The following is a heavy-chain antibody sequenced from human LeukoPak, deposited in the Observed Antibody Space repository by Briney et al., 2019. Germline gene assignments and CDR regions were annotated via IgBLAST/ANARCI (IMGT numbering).Heavy chain of an antibody. J-gene: IGHJ4*02. Sequence: SETLSLTCAVYGGSFSGYYWSWIRQPPGKGLEWIGEINHSGSTNYNPSLKSRVTISVDTSKNQFSLNLSSVTAADTAVYYCARGIVGATTYPYWGQGTLVTVSS. V-gene: IGHV4-34*01. CDR3: ARGIVGATTYPY. CDR1: GGSFSGYY. CDR2: INHSGST. D-gene: IGHD1-26*01.